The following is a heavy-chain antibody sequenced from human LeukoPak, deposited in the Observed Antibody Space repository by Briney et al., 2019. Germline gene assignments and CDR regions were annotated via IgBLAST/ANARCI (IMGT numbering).Heavy chain of an antibody. CDR3: ARGRQEVSMIVMVMTAVSYYVDV. J-gene: IGHJ6*03. CDR1: GFTFSNYR. V-gene: IGHV4-34*01. D-gene: IGHD3-22*01. Sequence: GSLRLSYAASGFTFSNYRMNWVRQAPRKGVELIGKINPSGRISYNPSLKSRLTISVDASKNQFSLNLRSLTAADTAVYYCARGRQEVSMIVMVMTAVSYYVDVWGKGTTVSVS. CDR2: INPSGRI.